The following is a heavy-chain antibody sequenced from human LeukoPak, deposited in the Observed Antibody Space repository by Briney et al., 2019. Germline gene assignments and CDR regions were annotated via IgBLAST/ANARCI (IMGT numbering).Heavy chain of an antibody. CDR3: ARVLGSAPYSSSWYFYFDY. D-gene: IGHD6-13*01. CDR1: GYTFTSYG. Sequence: GASVKVSCKASGYTFTSYGISWVRQAPGQGLEWMGWISAYNGNTNYAQKLQGRVTMTTDTSTSTAYMELRSLRSDATAVYYCARVLGSAPYSSSWYFYFDYWGQGTLVTVSS. V-gene: IGHV1-18*01. CDR2: ISAYNGNT. J-gene: IGHJ4*02.